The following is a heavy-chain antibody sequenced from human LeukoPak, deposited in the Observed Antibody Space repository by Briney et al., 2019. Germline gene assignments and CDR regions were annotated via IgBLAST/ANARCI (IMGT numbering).Heavy chain of an antibody. CDR1: GYTFSNYA. V-gene: IGHV1-18*01. D-gene: IGHD3-9*01. CDR2: ISAYNDNT. Sequence: ASVKVSCKASGYTFSNYAISWVRQAPGQGLEWMGWISAYNDNTNYAQKLQGRVTMTTDTSTSTAYMELRSLRSDDTAVCYCARVHYDILTGYSYFDYWGQGTLVTVSS. J-gene: IGHJ4*02. CDR3: ARVHYDILTGYSYFDY.